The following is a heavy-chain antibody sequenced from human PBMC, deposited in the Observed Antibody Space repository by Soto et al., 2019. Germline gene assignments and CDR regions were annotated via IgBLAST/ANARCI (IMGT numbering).Heavy chain of an antibody. CDR1: GFTFSSYS. Sequence: GGSLRLSCAASGFTFSSYSMNWVRQAPGKGLEWVSYISSSSSTIYYADSVKGRFTISRDNAKNSLYLQMNSLRAEDTAVYYCASTSQLVLGAFDIWGQGTMVTVSS. J-gene: IGHJ3*02. D-gene: IGHD6-13*01. CDR2: ISSSSSTI. CDR3: ASTSQLVLGAFDI. V-gene: IGHV3-48*01.